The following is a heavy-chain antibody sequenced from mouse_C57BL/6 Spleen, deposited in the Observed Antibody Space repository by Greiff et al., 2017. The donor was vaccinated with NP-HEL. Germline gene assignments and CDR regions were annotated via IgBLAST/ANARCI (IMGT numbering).Heavy chain of an antibody. CDR1: GYTFTSYW. CDR2: IDPSDSYT. V-gene: IGHV1-50*01. Sequence: QVQLQQSGAELVKPGASVKLSCKASGYTFTSYWMQWVKQRPGQGLEWIGEIDPSDSYTNYNQKFKGKATLTVDTSSSTAYMQLSSLTSEDSAVYYCARYGSSTRYFDVWGTGTTVTVSS. J-gene: IGHJ1*03. D-gene: IGHD1-1*01. CDR3: ARYGSSTRYFDV.